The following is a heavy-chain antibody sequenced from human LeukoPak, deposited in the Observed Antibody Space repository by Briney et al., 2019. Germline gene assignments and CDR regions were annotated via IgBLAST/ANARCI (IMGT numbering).Heavy chain of an antibody. CDR3: VRDGPSWGLL. CDR1: GGSIGTYY. V-gene: IGHV4-4*07. J-gene: IGHJ4*02. CDR2: VFTTGGA. D-gene: IGHD7-27*01. Sequence: KASETLSLTCTVSGGSIGTYYWSWIRQPAGKGLEWIGRVFTTGGANYNPSLKSRVTMSLDTSRKLFSLKLNAVAAADTAVYFCVRDGPSWGLLWGQGALVTVSS.